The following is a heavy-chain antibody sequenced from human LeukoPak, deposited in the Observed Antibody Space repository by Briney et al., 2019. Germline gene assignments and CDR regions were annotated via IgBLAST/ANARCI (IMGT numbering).Heavy chain of an antibody. CDR2: ISAYNGNT. D-gene: IGHD3-3*01. CDR3: ARGAERDYDFWSGYYWDYYYYYYMDV. J-gene: IGHJ6*03. Sequence: ASVKVSCKASGYTFTSYGISWVRQAPGQGLEWMGWISAYNGNTNYAQKFQGRVTMTTDTSTSTAYMELRSLRSDDTAVYHCARGAERDYDFWSGYYWDYYYYYYMDVWGKGTTVTVSS. CDR1: GYTFTSYG. V-gene: IGHV1-18*01.